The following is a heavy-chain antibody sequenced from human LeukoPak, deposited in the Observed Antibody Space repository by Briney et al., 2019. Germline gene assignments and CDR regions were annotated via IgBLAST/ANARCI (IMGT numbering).Heavy chain of an antibody. CDR1: GGSISSSSYY. J-gene: IGHJ3*02. V-gene: IGHV4-39*07. CDR2: IYDTRNT. Sequence: PSETLSLTCTVSGGSISSSSYYWGWIRQPPGKGLEWIGSIYDTRNTYYNPSLKSRVTISIDTSKNQFSLKLSSVTAADTAVYYCGRAPREYYDILTGYYGAFDIWGQGTMVTVSS. D-gene: IGHD3-9*01. CDR3: GRAPREYYDILTGYYGAFDI.